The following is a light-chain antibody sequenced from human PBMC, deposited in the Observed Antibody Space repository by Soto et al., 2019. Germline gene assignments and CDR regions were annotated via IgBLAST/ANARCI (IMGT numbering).Light chain of an antibody. CDR2: DAS. CDR3: QQSNTWPYT. J-gene: IGKJ2*01. Sequence: EIVLTQSPGTLSVSPGERANLSCRASQSVSTNLAWFQQKPGQAPRLLIYDASTRATGIPARFSGSGSGTEFPLTINSLQSEDLAVYYCQQSNTWPYTFGQGTKLEV. CDR1: QSVSTN. V-gene: IGKV3-15*01.